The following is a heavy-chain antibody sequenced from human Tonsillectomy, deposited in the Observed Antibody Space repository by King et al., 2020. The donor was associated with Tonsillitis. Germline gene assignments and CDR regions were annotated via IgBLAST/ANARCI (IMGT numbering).Heavy chain of an antibody. Sequence: QVQLVESGGGVVRPGRSLRLSCAATGFTFSSYGMHWVRQAPGKGLEWVAVIWYDGRNKYYADSVKGRFTISRDNSKNTLYLQMNSLRAEDTAVYYCARDGIAYYYMDVWGKGTTVTVSS. CDR1: GFTFSSYG. CDR3: ARDGIAYYYMDV. CDR2: IWYDGRNK. J-gene: IGHJ6*03. D-gene: IGHD1-14*01. V-gene: IGHV3-33*08.